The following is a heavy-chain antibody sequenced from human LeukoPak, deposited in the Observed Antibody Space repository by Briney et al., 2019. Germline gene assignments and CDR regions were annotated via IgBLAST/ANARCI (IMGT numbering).Heavy chain of an antibody. CDR2: IYYSGST. CDR1: GGSITSYY. J-gene: IGHJ6*03. CDR3: ARASEDYYYYYMDV. D-gene: IGHD1-14*01. V-gene: IGHV4-59*01. Sequence: PSETLSLTCTVSGGSITSYYWSWIRQPPGKGLQWIGYIYYSGSTIYNPSLKSRVTISVDTSKNQFSLKLSSVTAADTAVYYCARASEDYYYYYMDVWGKGTTVTISS.